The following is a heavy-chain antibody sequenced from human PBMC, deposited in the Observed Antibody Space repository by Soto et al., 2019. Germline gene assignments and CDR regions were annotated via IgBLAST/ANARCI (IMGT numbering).Heavy chain of an antibody. D-gene: IGHD6-13*01. CDR1: GFTFSSYG. Sequence: QVQLVESGGGVVQPGRSLRLSCVASGFTFSSYGMHWVRQAPGKGLEWVAVISYDGSNKYYADSVKGRFTISRDNSKNTLYLQMDSLRAEDTAVYYCAKWGWTGEHISAAGTPLPHSDYWGQVTLVTVSS. V-gene: IGHV3-30*18. CDR2: ISYDGSNK. CDR3: AKWGWTGEHISAAGTPLPHSDY. J-gene: IGHJ4*02.